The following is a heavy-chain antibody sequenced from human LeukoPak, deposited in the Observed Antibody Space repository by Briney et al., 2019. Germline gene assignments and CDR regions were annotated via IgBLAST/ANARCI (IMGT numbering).Heavy chain of an antibody. CDR1: GGSISSFY. V-gene: IGHV4-59*01. CDR3: ARGYFDPDLMFD. Sequence: PSETLSLACTVSGGSISSFYWSWIRQPPGKGLEWIGYIYSSGSTNYNPSLKSRVTISVDTSKKQLSLKLTSVTAADTAVYYCARGYFDPDLMFDWGQGSLVTVSS. D-gene: IGHD1-1*01. CDR2: IYSSGST. J-gene: IGHJ4*02.